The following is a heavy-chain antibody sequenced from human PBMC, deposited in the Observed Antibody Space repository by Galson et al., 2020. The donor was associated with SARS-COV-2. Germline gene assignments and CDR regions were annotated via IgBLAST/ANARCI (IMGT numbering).Heavy chain of an antibody. V-gene: IGHV4-34*01. CDR3: ARDLEDSGIVVVTAFDY. D-gene: IGHD3-22*01. CDR1: GGSFSGYY. J-gene: IGHJ4*02. CDR2: VNHSGST. Sequence: SETLSLTCAVYGGSFSGYYWSWIRQPPGKGLEWIGEVNHSGSTNYNPSLKSRVTISVDTSKNQFSLKLSSVTAADTAVYYCARDLEDSGIVVVTAFDYWGQGTLVTVSS.